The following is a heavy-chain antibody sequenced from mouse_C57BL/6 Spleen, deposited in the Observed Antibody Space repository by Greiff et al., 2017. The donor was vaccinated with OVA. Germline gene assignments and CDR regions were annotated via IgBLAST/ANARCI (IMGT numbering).Heavy chain of an antibody. Sequence: EVQLQESGPELVKPGASVKMSCKASGYTFTDYNMHWVKQSHGKSLEWIGYINPNNGGTSYNQKFKGKATLTVNKSSSTAYMELRSLTSEDSAVYYCAREDYRPHYYAMDYWGQGTSVTVSS. J-gene: IGHJ4*01. CDR3: AREDYRPHYYAMDY. CDR1: GYTFTDYN. D-gene: IGHD2-4*01. V-gene: IGHV1-22*01. CDR2: INPNNGGT.